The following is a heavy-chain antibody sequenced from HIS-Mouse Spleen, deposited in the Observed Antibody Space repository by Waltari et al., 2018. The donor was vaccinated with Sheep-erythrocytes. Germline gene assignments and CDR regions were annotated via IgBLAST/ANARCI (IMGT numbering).Heavy chain of an antibody. V-gene: IGHV3-9*01. D-gene: IGHD1-1*01. J-gene: IGHJ6*02. Sequence: EVQLVESGGGLVQPGRSLRLSCAASGFAFDDYAMPCVRQAPGKGLEWVSGISWNSGSIGYADSVKGRFTISRDNAKNSLYLQMNSLRAEDTALYYCAKDIGTGLSYGMDVWGQGTTVTVSS. CDR1: GFAFDDYA. CDR2: ISWNSGSI. CDR3: AKDIGTGLSYGMDV.